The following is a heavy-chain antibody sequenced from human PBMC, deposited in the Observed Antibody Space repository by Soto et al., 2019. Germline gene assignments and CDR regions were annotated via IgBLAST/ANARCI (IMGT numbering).Heavy chain of an antibody. CDR1: GFTLDTFV. CDR2: VTGSGGRA. Sequence: ESGGGWGQPGGSLRLFCAASGFTLDTFVMSWVRQIPGKGLEWVSTVTGSGGRAYYADSVKGRFTISRDNSKNTLYLQMSSLGVEDTAIYYCAVHLGQNYYTMDVWGLGTTVTVAS. D-gene: IGHD3-3*01. CDR3: AVHLGQNYYTMDV. J-gene: IGHJ6*02. V-gene: IGHV3-23*01.